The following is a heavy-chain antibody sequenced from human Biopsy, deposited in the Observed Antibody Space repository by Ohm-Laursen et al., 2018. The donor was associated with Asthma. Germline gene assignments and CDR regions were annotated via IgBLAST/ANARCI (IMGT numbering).Heavy chain of an antibody. J-gene: IGHJ6*02. D-gene: IGHD3-10*01. V-gene: IGHV1-18*01. CDR1: GYTFNSAG. Sequence: ASVKVSCKTSGYTFNSAGITWVRQAPGQGLEWMGWISVYNGNTKVAQKLQDRVTMITDTSTSTAYMELRSLRSDDTAVYFCARAVDYSHYYGMDVWGQGATVTVS. CDR3: ARAVDYSHYYGMDV. CDR2: ISVYNGNT.